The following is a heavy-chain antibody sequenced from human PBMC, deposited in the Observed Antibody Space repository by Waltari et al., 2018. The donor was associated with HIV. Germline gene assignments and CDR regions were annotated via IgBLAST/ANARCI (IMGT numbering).Heavy chain of an antibody. CDR3: ARGGYSGYDWESYFDY. J-gene: IGHJ4*02. D-gene: IGHD5-12*01. CDR1: GYTFTGYY. V-gene: IGHV1-2*02. Sequence: QVQLVQSGAEVKKPGASVKVSCKASGYTFTGYYLHWVRPALGQGLEWMGWINPNSGGTNYAQKFQGRVTMTRDTSISTAYMELSRLRSDDTAVYYCARGGYSGYDWESYFDYWGQGTLVTVSS. CDR2: INPNSGGT.